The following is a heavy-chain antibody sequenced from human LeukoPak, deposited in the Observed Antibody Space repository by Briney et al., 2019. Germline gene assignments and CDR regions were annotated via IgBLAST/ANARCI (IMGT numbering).Heavy chain of an antibody. D-gene: IGHD3-16*02. Sequence: PSQTLSLTCTVSGGSINSGYYHWSWIRQPAGKGLEWIGRIYTSGSTNYNPSLKSRVTISVDTSKNQFSLKLSSVTAADTAVYYCARDAMITFGGVIGLGGFDIWGQGTMVTVSS. CDR1: GGSINSGYYH. V-gene: IGHV4-61*02. J-gene: IGHJ3*02. CDR2: IYTSGST. CDR3: ARDAMITFGGVIGLGGFDI.